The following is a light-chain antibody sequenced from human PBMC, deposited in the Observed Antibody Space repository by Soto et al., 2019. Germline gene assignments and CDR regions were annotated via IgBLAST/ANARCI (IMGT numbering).Light chain of an antibody. V-gene: IGKV1-6*01. J-gene: IGKJ3*01. CDR3: LQDFNYPRT. Sequence: AIQMTQSPSSLSASVGDRVTITCRASQGIRDDLGWYQQKPGKAPKLLIYAASSLQSGVPSRFSGSGSGTDCTLTISSLQPEDFATYYCLQDFNYPRTFGPGSKVDIK. CDR2: AAS. CDR1: QGIRDD.